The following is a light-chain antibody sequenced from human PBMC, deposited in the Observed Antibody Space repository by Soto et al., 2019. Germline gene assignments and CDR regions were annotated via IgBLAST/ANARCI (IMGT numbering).Light chain of an antibody. V-gene: IGKV3-11*01. Sequence: VLTQSPVTLSLSPGERATLSCRASQSFRGLLAWYQQKPGQAPRLLIYDAYNRATGIPPRFSGSGSGTDFTLTISSLEPEDSAVYYCQQRHMWPITFGQGTRRRL. CDR3: QQRHMWPIT. CDR2: DAY. CDR1: QSFRGL. J-gene: IGKJ5*01.